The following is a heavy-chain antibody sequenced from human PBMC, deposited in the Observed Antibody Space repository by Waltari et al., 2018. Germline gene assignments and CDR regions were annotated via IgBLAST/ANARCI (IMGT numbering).Heavy chain of an antibody. CDR2: IYYSGST. D-gene: IGHD3-10*01. CDR1: GFTFSSYW. CDR3: ASFSGSGMGRYYFDY. J-gene: IGHJ4*02. Sequence: VQLVESGGGLVQPGGSLRLSCAASGFTFSSYWMSWVRQAPGKGLEWIVYIYYSGSTNYNPSLKSRVTISVDTSKNQFSLKLSSVTAADTAVYYCASFSGSGMGRYYFDYWGQGTLVTVSS. V-gene: IGHV4-59*01.